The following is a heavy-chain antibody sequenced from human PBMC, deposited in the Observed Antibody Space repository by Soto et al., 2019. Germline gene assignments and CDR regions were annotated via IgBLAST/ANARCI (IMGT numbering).Heavy chain of an antibody. D-gene: IGHD3-10*01. V-gene: IGHV3-23*01. CDR1: GFTFNNYA. Sequence: EVQLLESGGGLVQPGGSLRLSCAASGFTFNNYAMTWVRQAPGKGLEWVSAISGGGDTTSYAGSVKGRFTVSRDGSKNTLYLQMSSLRAEDTALYYCAKGRGGSGSLTPRVEFWGQGTLVTVSS. J-gene: IGHJ4*02. CDR2: ISGGGDTT. CDR3: AKGRGGSGSLTPRVEF.